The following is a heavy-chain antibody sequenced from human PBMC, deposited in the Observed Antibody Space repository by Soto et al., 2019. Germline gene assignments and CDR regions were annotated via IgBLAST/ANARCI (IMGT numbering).Heavy chain of an antibody. CDR3: TREDSSTSEY. Sequence: SETLSLTCSVSGGSISGYYWSWIRHSPGKGLEFIGQIHYSGSTSYNPSLESRVIMSIDTSKNQFSLKLSSVTAADTALYYCTREDSSTSEYWSQGTLVTVSS. CDR1: GGSISGYY. J-gene: IGHJ4*02. V-gene: IGHV4-59*12. CDR2: IHYSGST. D-gene: IGHD6-13*01.